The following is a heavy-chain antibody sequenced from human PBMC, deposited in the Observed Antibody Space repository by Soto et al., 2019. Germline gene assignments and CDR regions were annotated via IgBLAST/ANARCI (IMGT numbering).Heavy chain of an antibody. J-gene: IGHJ4*02. CDR1: GYTFTSYG. V-gene: IGHV1-18*01. Sequence: ASVKVSCKASGYTFTSYGISWVRQAPGQGLEWMGWISAYNGNTNYAQKLQGRVTMTTDTSTSTAYMELRSLRSDDTAVYYCARDWSRSLDTAMDIDYWGQGTLVTVSS. D-gene: IGHD5-18*01. CDR3: ARDWSRSLDTAMDIDY. CDR2: ISAYNGNT.